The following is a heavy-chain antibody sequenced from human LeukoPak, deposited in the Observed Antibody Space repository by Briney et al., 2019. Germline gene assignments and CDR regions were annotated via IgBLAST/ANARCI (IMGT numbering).Heavy chain of an antibody. V-gene: IGHV4-39*01. D-gene: IGHD3-22*01. Sequence: WIRQPPGKGLEWIGSIYYSGSTYYNPSLKSRVAISVDTSKNQFSLRLNSVTAADTAVYYCARSPRYYDSSGPLVLFDYWGQGTLVTVSS. CDR2: IYYSGST. J-gene: IGHJ4*02. CDR3: ARSPRYYDSSGPLVLFDY.